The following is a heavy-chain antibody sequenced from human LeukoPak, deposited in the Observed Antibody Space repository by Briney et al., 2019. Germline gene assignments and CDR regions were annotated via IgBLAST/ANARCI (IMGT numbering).Heavy chain of an antibody. CDR1: GGSISSYY. CDR3: ARVYDFWSGTVPNYYYYYMDV. Sequence: SETLSLTCTVSGGSISSYYWSWIRQPPGKGLEWIGYIYYSGSTNYNPSLKSRVTISVDTSKNQFSLKLSSVTAADTAVYYCARVYDFWSGTVPNYYYYYMDVWGKGTTVTVSS. D-gene: IGHD3-3*01. J-gene: IGHJ6*03. CDR2: IYYSGST. V-gene: IGHV4-59*12.